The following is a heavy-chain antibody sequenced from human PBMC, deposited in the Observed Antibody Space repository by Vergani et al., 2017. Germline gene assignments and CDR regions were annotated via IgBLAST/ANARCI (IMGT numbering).Heavy chain of an antibody. D-gene: IGHD3-16*01. CDR2: ISSNGGST. CDR1: GFIFSSYA. V-gene: IGHV3-64*01. J-gene: IGHJ4*02. Sequence: EVQLVESGGGLVKPGGSLRLSCAASGFIFSSYAMHWVRQAPGKGLEYVSAISSNGGSTYYANSVKGRFTISRDNSKNTLYLQMGSLRAEDMAVYYCARTWGPRVYYFDYWGQGTLVTVSS. CDR3: ARTWGPRVYYFDY.